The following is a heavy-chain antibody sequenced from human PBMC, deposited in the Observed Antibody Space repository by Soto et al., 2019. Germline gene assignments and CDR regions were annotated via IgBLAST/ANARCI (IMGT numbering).Heavy chain of an antibody. V-gene: IGHV3-9*01. Sequence: DVQLVESGGGLVQPGRSLRLSCAASGFTFDDYAMHWVRQAPGKGLEWVSGISWNSGSIGYADSVKGRFTISRDNAKNSLYLQMNSLRAEDTALYYCAKDGLAGTGAFDIWGQGTMVTVSS. CDR3: AKDGLAGTGAFDI. CDR1: GFTFDDYA. J-gene: IGHJ3*02. D-gene: IGHD6-19*01. CDR2: ISWNSGSI.